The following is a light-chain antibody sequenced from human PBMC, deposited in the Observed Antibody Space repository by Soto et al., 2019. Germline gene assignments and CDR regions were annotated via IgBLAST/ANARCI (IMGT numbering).Light chain of an antibody. J-gene: IGLJ2*01. CDR2: GNS. Sequence: QPVLTQPPSVSGAPGQRVTISCTGSSSNIGAGYDVHWYQQLPGTAPKLLIYGNSNRPSGVPDRFSGSESGPSASLAISGLHALDEADYYSQPYDSSLSGVVFGGGTKVTVL. CDR1: SSNIGAGYD. CDR3: QPYDSSLSGVV. V-gene: IGLV1-40*01.